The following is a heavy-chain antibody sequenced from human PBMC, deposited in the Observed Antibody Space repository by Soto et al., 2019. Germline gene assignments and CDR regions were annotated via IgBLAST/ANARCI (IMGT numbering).Heavy chain of an antibody. Sequence: EVQLVESGGGLVQPGGSLRLACAASGFTVSSYDMHWVRHVTGKGLEWVSTLGAGGDTYFPDSVKGRFTISRDHAKNSQYLQMNNLGAGDTAVYYCARGTMVRGTLDPGISGPLDYWGQGTLVAVSS. CDR1: GFTVSSYD. D-gene: IGHD3-10*01. J-gene: IGHJ4*02. CDR2: LGAGGDT. CDR3: ARGTMVRGTLDPGISGPLDY. V-gene: IGHV3-13*01.